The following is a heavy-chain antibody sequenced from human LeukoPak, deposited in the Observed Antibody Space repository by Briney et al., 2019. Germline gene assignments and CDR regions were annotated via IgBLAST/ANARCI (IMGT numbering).Heavy chain of an antibody. D-gene: IGHD4-17*01. Sequence: SQTLSLTCTVSGGSTSSGSYYWSWIRQPAGKGLEWIGRIYTSGSTNYNPSLKSRVTISVDTSKNQFSLKLSSVTAADTAVYYCARGPFFTTVTRDYWGQGTLVTVSS. J-gene: IGHJ4*02. CDR1: GGSTSSGSYY. CDR3: ARGPFFTTVTRDY. V-gene: IGHV4-61*02. CDR2: IYTSGST.